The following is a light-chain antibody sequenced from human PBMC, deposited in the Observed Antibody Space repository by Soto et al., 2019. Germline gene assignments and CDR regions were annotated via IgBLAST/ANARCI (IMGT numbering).Light chain of an antibody. CDR2: GAS. CDR1: QSVSSSY. J-gene: IGKJ1*01. Sequence: EIVLTQSPGTLSLSPGERATLSCRASQSVSSSYLAWYQQKPGQAPRLLIYGASSKATGIPDRFSGRGSGTEFALTISRLEPEYFAVYYCQQYGSSPWTFGQGTKVEIK. CDR3: QQYGSSPWT. V-gene: IGKV3-20*01.